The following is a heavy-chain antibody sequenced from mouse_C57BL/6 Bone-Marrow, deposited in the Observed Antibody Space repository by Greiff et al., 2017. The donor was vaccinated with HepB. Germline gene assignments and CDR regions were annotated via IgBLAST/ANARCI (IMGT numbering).Heavy chain of an antibody. Sequence: VQLQQSGAELVKPVASVEMSCKASGYTFTSYWLSWVKQWPGQGLEWIGDIYPCSGSTNYNEKFKSKATLSVYTSSSSAYMQLRSLTAEDSAVYYCARESCFYYAMDYWGQGTSVTVSS. CDR2: IYPCSGST. CDR1: GYTFTSYW. CDR3: ARESCFYYAMDY. D-gene: IGHD3-3*01. V-gene: IGHV1-55*01. J-gene: IGHJ4*01.